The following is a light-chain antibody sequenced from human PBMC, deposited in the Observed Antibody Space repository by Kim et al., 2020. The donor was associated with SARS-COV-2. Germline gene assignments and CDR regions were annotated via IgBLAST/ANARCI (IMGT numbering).Light chain of an antibody. J-gene: IGKJ2*01. CDR3: QQYDSYSYT. CDR2: KTS. Sequence: AAVGDRVTITCPGSQSVRSHLSWYQQKTGKAPKRLIYKTSKLQRGVPSRFSGSGFGTEITLTIASLQPDDFATYFCQQYDSYSYTFGQGTKVDSK. CDR1: QSVRSH. V-gene: IGKV1-5*03.